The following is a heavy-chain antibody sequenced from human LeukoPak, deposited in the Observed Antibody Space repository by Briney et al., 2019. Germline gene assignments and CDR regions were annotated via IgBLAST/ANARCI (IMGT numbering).Heavy chain of an antibody. Sequence: GGSLRLSCAASGFTFSSYAMSWVRQAPGKGLEWVSAISGSGGSTYYADSVKGRFTISRDNSKNTLYLQMNSLRAGDTAVYYCAKGGLREYFQHWGQGTLVTVSS. D-gene: IGHD4-17*01. CDR1: GFTFSSYA. V-gene: IGHV3-23*01. J-gene: IGHJ1*01. CDR3: AKGGLREYFQH. CDR2: ISGSGGST.